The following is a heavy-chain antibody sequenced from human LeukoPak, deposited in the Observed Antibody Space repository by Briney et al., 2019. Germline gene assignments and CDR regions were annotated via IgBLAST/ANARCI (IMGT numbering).Heavy chain of an antibody. J-gene: IGHJ4*02. CDR2: INPNSGGT. Sequence: GASVKVSCKASGYTFTGYYMHWVRQAPGQGLEWMGWINPNSGGTNYAQKFQGRVTMTRDTSISIAYMELSRLRSDDTAVYYCARTTSRQLWFLGYWGQGTLVTVSS. CDR1: GYTFTGYY. CDR3: ARTTSRQLWFLGY. D-gene: IGHD5-18*01. V-gene: IGHV1-2*02.